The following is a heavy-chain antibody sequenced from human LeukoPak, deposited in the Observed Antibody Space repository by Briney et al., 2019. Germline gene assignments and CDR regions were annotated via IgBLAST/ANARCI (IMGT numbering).Heavy chain of an antibody. J-gene: IGHJ4*02. Sequence: SETLSLTCAVYGESFSAYFWNWIRQAPGKPLEYIGEIKHRGSSHYNPSLKTRVTLSVDTSKNQFSLKLTSVTAADTAVYFCARGSSFDGYCSAGACDAGYYDSWGQGTPVTVSS. CDR2: IKHRGSS. CDR3: ARGSSFDGYCSAGACDAGYYDS. D-gene: IGHD2-15*01. V-gene: IGHV4-34*01. CDR1: GESFSAYF.